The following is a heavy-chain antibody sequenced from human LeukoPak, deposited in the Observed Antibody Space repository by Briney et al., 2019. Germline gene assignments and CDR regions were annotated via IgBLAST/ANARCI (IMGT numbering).Heavy chain of an antibody. Sequence: GGSLRLSCAASGFTFSSYSMNWVRQAPGKGLEWISYISSTSSTIYYADSVKGRFTISRDNAKSSLYLQMNSLRDEDAAVYYCARDPEGGGTPGGGDYWGQGTLVTVSS. D-gene: IGHD1-1*01. CDR3: ARDPEGGGTPGGGDY. CDR2: ISSTSSTI. V-gene: IGHV3-48*02. J-gene: IGHJ4*02. CDR1: GFTFSSYS.